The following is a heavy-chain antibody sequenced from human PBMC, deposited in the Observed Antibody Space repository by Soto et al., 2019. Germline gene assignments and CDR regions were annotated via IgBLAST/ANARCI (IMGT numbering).Heavy chain of an antibody. CDR2: IIPIFGTA. J-gene: IGHJ5*02. Sequence: QVQLVQSGAEVKKPGSSVKVSCTASGGTFSSYAISWVRQAPGQGLEWMGGIIPIFGTANYAQKLQGRVTITADESTSTAYMELSSLRSEDTAVYDCARDRDYDSSGYPNWFDPWGQGTLVTVSS. D-gene: IGHD3-22*01. V-gene: IGHV1-69*01. CDR1: GGTFSSYA. CDR3: ARDRDYDSSGYPNWFDP.